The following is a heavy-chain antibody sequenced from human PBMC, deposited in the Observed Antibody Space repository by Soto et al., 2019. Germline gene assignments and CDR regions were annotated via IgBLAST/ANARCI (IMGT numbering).Heavy chain of an antibody. J-gene: IGHJ6*02. D-gene: IGHD2-8*01. V-gene: IGHV1-2*02. CDR2: INPNSGGT. CDR1: GCTFTGYY. Sequence: AAVKVSCKASGCTFTGYYMHWVRQDPGQGLEWMGWINPNSGGTNYAQKFQGRVTMTRDTSISTAYMELSRLRSDDTAVYYCARGVGPDCTNGVCALYYYYYYGMDVWGQGTTVTVSS. CDR3: ARGVGPDCTNGVCALYYYYYYGMDV.